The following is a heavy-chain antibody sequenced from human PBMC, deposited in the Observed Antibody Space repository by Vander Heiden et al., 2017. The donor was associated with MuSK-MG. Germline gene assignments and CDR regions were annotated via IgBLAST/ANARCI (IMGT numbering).Heavy chain of an antibody. J-gene: IGHJ4*02. CDR3: ARLVGGRHVDY. CDR1: GASISSSDFY. V-gene: IGHV4-39*01. CDR2: INYGGYT. D-gene: IGHD6-6*01. Sequence: QLQLQESGPGQVKPSETLSLTCSVSGASISSSDFYWGWIRQPPGKGLNWLANINYGGYTYYNPALGGRVIISVDTSKNQFSLRLSSVTAADTAVYYCARLVGGRHVDYWGPGTLVTVSS.